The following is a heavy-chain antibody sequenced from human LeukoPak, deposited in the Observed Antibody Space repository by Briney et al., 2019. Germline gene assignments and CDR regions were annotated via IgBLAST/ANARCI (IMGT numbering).Heavy chain of an antibody. CDR2: VSAYNGNT. CDR3: ASGYYDFWSGYYTGTYRFDY. V-gene: IGHV1-18*01. Sequence: ASVKVSCKASGYTFTSYGISWVRQAPGRGLEWMGWVSAYNGNTNYAQKLQGRVTMTTDTSTSTAYMELRSLRSEDTAVYYCASGYYDFWSGYYTGTYRFDYWGQGTLVTVSS. J-gene: IGHJ4*02. CDR1: GYTFTSYG. D-gene: IGHD3-3*01.